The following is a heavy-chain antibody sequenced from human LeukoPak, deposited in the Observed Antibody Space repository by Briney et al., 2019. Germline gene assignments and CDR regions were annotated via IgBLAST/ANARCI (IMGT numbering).Heavy chain of an antibody. CDR3: TRLRYGDYG. V-gene: IGHV3-23*01. CDR2: IGGSGSRR. Sequence: GGSLRLSCAASGFTFSSYAMSWVRQAPGKGLEWVSAIGGSGSRRYHADSVKGRFTISRDNSRNTLYLQMNSLRAEDTAVYYCTRLRYGDYGWGQGTLVTVSS. CDR1: GFTFSSYA. D-gene: IGHD4-17*01. J-gene: IGHJ4*02.